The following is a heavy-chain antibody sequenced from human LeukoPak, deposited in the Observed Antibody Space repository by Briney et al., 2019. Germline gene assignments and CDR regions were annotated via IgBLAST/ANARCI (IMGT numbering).Heavy chain of an antibody. CDR3: ARERFVVVVAATLADYYYGMDV. D-gene: IGHD2-15*01. V-gene: IGHV1-69*13. Sequence: GASVKVSCKASGGTFSSYAISWVRQAPGQGLEWMGGIIPIFGTANYAQKFQGRVTITADESTSTAYMELGSLRSEDTAVYYCARERFVVVVAATLADYYYGMDVWGQGTTVTVSS. J-gene: IGHJ6*02. CDR1: GGTFSSYA. CDR2: IIPIFGTA.